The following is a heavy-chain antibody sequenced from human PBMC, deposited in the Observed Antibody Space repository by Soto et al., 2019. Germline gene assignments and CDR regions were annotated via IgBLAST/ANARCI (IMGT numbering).Heavy chain of an antibody. J-gene: IGHJ6*03. CDR1: GDTFTDYY. CDR3: ARDSGGATATLAYYYFYLDV. D-gene: IGHD5-12*01. CDR2: INPNSGVT. V-gene: IGHV1-2*04. Sequence: QVQLVQSGAEVKKPGASVTVSCRSSGDTFTDYYMHWVRQAPGQGLEWMGWINPNSGVTKYAQKFQGWVTITRDTSIRTVYMQLSRLRSDDTAVYYCARDSGGATATLAYYYFYLDVWVTGTTVTVSS.